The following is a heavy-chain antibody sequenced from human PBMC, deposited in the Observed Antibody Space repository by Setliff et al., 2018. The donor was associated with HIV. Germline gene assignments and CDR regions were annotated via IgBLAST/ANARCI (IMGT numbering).Heavy chain of an antibody. V-gene: IGHV4-59*08. Sequence: SETLSLTCTVYGDSISGYYWSWIRQSPGKGLEWIGVICDSGRNTDYNPSLKSRVTMPLDKSKNQFSLKLTAVTAADTAVYYCARAISTPSYYYHMDVWGTGTPVTVSS. CDR1: GDSISGYY. CDR3: ARAISTPSYYYHMDV. D-gene: IGHD3-10*01. CDR2: ICDSGRNT. J-gene: IGHJ6*03.